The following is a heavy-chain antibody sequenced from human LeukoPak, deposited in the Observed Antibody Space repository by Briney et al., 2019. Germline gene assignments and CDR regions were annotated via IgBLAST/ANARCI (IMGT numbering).Heavy chain of an antibody. CDR1: GLTFSNYW. J-gene: IGHJ4*02. Sequence: PGGSLRLSCAASGLTFSNYWMGWVRQAPGKGLEWISGIRGSGTNQYYADSVKGRFTISRDNSKNTLYLQMNSLRPEDTAIYYCAKDRRGSQIRGMEYWGQGTLVTVSS. CDR3: AKDRRGSQIRGMEY. D-gene: IGHD3-16*01. CDR2: IRGSGTNQ. V-gene: IGHV3-23*01.